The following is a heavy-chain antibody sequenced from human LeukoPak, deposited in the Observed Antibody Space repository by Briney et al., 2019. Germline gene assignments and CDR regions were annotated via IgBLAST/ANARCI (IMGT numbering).Heavy chain of an antibody. D-gene: IGHD3-22*01. Sequence: PSETLSLTCTVSGGSISSYYWSWIRQPAGKGLEWIGRIYTSGSTNYNPSLKSRVTISVDTSKNQFSLKLSSVTAADTAVYYCARDGYDSSGHAFDYWGQGTLVTVSS. CDR2: IYTSGST. CDR1: GGSISSYY. CDR3: ARDGYDSSGHAFDY. J-gene: IGHJ4*02. V-gene: IGHV4-4*07.